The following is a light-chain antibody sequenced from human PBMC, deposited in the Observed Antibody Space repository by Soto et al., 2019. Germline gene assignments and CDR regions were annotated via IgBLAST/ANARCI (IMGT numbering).Light chain of an antibody. CDR3: HQYSNWPPWT. CDR2: RAS. CDR1: QSLSDN. V-gene: IGKV3-15*01. Sequence: EIVMTQFPATLSVSPGERATLSCRASQSLSDNLAWYQQRPGQAPRLLFYRASTRATSVPARFSASGSGTEFTLTISSLQSEDSAVYYCHQYSNWPPWTFGPGTKVEIK. J-gene: IGKJ1*01.